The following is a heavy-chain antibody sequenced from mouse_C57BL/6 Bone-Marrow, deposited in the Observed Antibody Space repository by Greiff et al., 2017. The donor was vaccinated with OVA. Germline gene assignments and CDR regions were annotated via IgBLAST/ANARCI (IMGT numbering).Heavy chain of an antibody. J-gene: IGHJ4*01. V-gene: IGHV1-55*01. D-gene: IGHD1-1*01. CDR1: GYTFTSYW. CDR2: IYPGSGST. CDR3: ERCYYGSSYDLWYAMDY. Sequence: VKLMESGAELVKPGASVKMSCKASGYTFTSYWITWVKQRPGQGLEWIGDIYPGSGSTNYNEKFKSKATLTVDTSSSTAYMQLSSLTSEDSAVYYCERCYYGSSYDLWYAMDYWGQGTSVTVSS.